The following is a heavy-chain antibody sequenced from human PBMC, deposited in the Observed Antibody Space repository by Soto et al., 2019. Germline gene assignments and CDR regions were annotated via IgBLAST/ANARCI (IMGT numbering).Heavy chain of an antibody. J-gene: IGHJ4*02. V-gene: IGHV3-20*04. D-gene: IGHD3-9*01. CDR2: INWNGGST. Sequence: GGSLRLSCAASGFTFDDYGMSWVRQAPGKGLEWVSGINWNGGSTGYADSVKGRFTISRDNAKNSLYLQMNSLRAEDTALYYCARDSDYDILTGPGYFDYWGQGTLVTVSS. CDR1: GFTFDDYG. CDR3: ARDSDYDILTGPGYFDY.